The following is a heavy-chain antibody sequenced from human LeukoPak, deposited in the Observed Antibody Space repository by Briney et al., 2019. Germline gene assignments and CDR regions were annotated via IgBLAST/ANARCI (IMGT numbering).Heavy chain of an antibody. V-gene: IGHV4-4*07. Sequence: PSETLSLTCTVSGGSISSYYWSWIRQPAGKGLEWIGRIYTSGSTNYNPSLKSRVTMSVDTSKNQFSLKLSSVAAADTAVYYCAQNGQSGFSFDPWGQGTLVTVSS. CDR3: AQNGQSGFSFDP. D-gene: IGHD2-8*01. CDR2: IYTSGST. CDR1: GGSISSYY. J-gene: IGHJ5*02.